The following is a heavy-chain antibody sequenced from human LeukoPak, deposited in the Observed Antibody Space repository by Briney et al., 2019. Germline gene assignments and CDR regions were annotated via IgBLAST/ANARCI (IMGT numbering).Heavy chain of an antibody. CDR3: AKDRRDIVTGRSDY. CDR1: GFTFSSYG. V-gene: IGHV3-30*02. D-gene: IGHD3-9*01. Sequence: GGSLRLSCAASGFTFSSYGMHWVRQAPRKGLEWVAFIRYDGSNKYYADPVKVRFTISRDNSKITLYLQMNSLRAEDTAVYYCAKDRRDIVTGRSDYWGQGTLVTVSS. CDR2: IRYDGSNK. J-gene: IGHJ4*02.